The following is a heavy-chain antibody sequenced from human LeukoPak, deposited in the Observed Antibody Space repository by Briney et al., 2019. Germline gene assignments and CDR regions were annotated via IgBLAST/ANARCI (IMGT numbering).Heavy chain of an antibody. J-gene: IGHJ4*02. Sequence: SETLSLTCAVYGGSFSGYYWSWIRQPPGKGLEWIGEINYSGSTNYNPSLKSRVTISVDTSKNQFSLKLSSVAAADTAVYYCARRGKYSSSSSRGFDYWGQGTLVTVSS. CDR2: INYSGST. CDR3: ARRGKYSSSSSRGFDY. V-gene: IGHV4-34*01. D-gene: IGHD6-6*01. CDR1: GGSFSGYY.